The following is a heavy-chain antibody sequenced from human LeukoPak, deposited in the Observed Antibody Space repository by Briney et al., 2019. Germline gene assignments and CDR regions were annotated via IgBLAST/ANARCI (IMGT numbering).Heavy chain of an antibody. CDR2: IGGSDGTT. Sequence: SGGSLRLSCAASGFTFSNFAMSWVRQAPGKGLEWVSAIGGSDGTTYYADSVKGRSTISRDNSKNTLYLQMNSLRAEDTAVYYCAKGVSGWPYYFDFWGQGTLVTVSS. V-gene: IGHV3-23*01. D-gene: IGHD6-19*01. CDR3: AKGVSGWPYYFDF. J-gene: IGHJ4*02. CDR1: GFTFSNFA.